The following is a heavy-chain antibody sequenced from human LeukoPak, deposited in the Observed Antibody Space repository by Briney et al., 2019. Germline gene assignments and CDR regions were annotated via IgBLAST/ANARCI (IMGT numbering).Heavy chain of an antibody. CDR1: GYTFTSYY. D-gene: IGHD1-26*01. J-gene: IGHJ3*02. Sequence: ASVKVSCKASGYTFTSYYMHWVRQAPGQGLEWMGIINPSGGSTSYAQKFQGRVTMTRDTPTSTVYMELSSLRSEDTAVYYCVRELPESDAFDIWGQGTMVTVSS. CDR3: VRELPESDAFDI. V-gene: IGHV1-46*01. CDR2: INPSGGST.